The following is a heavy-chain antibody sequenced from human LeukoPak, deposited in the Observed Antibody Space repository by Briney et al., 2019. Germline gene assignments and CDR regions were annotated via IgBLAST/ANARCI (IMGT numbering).Heavy chain of an antibody. V-gene: IGHV1-69*13. J-gene: IGHJ6*03. Sequence: ASVKVSCKASGGTFSSYAISWVRQAPGQGLEWMGGIIPIFGTANYAQKFQGRVTITADESTSTAYMELSSLRSEDTAVYYCARAPLRFLERPYYYYMDVWGKGTTVTVSS. CDR2: IIPIFGTA. CDR1: GGTFSSYA. CDR3: ARAPLRFLERPYYYYMDV. D-gene: IGHD3-3*01.